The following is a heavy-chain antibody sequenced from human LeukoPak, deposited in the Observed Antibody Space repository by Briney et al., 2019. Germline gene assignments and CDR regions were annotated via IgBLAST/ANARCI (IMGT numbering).Heavy chain of an antibody. Sequence: ASVKVSCKASGYTFNSYYMHWVRQAPGQGLEWMGIINPSGGSTSYAQKFQGRVTMTRDTSTSTVYMELSSLRSDDTAVYYCARDGIAIYDSSGYYLDPNYYFDYWGQGTLVTVSS. J-gene: IGHJ4*02. CDR1: GYTFNSYY. V-gene: IGHV1-46*02. CDR3: ARDGIAIYDSSGYYLDPNYYFDY. CDR2: INPSGGST. D-gene: IGHD3-22*01.